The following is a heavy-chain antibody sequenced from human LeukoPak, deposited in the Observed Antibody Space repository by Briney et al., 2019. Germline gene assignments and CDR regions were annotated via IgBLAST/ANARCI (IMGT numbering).Heavy chain of an antibody. J-gene: IGHJ4*02. CDR3: ARGREVVVAATLPYDC. D-gene: IGHD2-15*01. Sequence: ASAKVSCKASGYTFTSYDINWVRQATGQGLEWMGWMDPNSGNTGYAQKFQGRVTMTRNTSISTAYMELSSLRSEDTAVYYCARGREVVVAATLPYDCWGQGSLVTVSS. V-gene: IGHV1-8*01. CDR2: MDPNSGNT. CDR1: GYTFTSYD.